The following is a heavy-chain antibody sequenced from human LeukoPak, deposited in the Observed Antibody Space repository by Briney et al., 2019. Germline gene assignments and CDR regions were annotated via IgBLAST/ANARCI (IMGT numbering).Heavy chain of an antibody. D-gene: IGHD6-19*01. Sequence: PSETLSLTCTASGDSISSSRYYWGWIRQPPGKGLEWIGSIYYSGSTYYNPSLKSRVTISVDTSKNQFSLKLSSVTAADTAVYYCARRPLDSSGWKDAFPLPHGYYFDYWGQGTLVTVSS. CDR3: ARRPLDSSGWKDAFPLPHGYYFDY. J-gene: IGHJ4*02. V-gene: IGHV4-39*07. CDR1: GDSISSSRYY. CDR2: IYYSGST.